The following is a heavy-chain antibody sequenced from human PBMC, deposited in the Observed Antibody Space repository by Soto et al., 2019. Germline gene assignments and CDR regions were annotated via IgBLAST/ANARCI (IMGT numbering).Heavy chain of an antibody. V-gene: IGHV1-18*01. D-gene: IGHD3-9*01. CDR1: GYTFTSYG. Sequence: ASVKVSCKASGYTFTSYGISWVRQAPGQGLEWMGWISAYNGNTNYAQKLQGRVTMTTDTSTSTAYMELRSLRSDGTAVYYFASYYDILTGPCAFDIWGQGTMVTVSS. CDR2: ISAYNGNT. J-gene: IGHJ3*02. CDR3: ASYYDILTGPCAFDI.